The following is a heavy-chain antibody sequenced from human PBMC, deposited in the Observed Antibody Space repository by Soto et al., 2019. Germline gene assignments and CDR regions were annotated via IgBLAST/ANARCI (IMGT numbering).Heavy chain of an antibody. D-gene: IGHD3-22*01. V-gene: IGHV1-46*01. CDR2: INPSGGST. Sequence: QVQLVQSGAEVKKPGASVKVSCKASGYTFTSYYMHWVRQAPGQGLEWMGIINPSGGSTSYAQKCQGRVTMTRDTSTSTVYMELSSLRSEDTAVYYCARDYYDSSGYTYGMDVWGQGTTVTVSS. CDR3: ARDYYDSSGYTYGMDV. CDR1: GYTFTSYY. J-gene: IGHJ6*02.